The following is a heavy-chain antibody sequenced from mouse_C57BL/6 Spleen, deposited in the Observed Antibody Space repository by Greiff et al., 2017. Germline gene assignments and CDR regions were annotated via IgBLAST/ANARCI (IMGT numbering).Heavy chain of an antibody. D-gene: IGHD3-2*02. V-gene: IGHV1-80*01. CDR2: IYPGDGDT. J-gene: IGHJ3*01. Sequence: QVKLQLSGAELVKPGASVKISCKASGYAFSSYWMNWVKQRPGKGLEWIGQIYPGDGDTNYNGKFKGKATLTADKSSRTAYMQRSNLTSEYSAVNFSARDSTGYWFAYWGQGTLVTVSA. CDR1: GYAFSSYW. CDR3: ARDSTGYWFAY.